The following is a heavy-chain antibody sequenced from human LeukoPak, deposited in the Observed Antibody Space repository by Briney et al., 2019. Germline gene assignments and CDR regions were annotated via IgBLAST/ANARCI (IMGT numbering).Heavy chain of an antibody. CDR1: GYTFTSYS. D-gene: IGHD1-1*01. CDR2: INPSGGST. V-gene: IGHV1-46*04. CDR3: ARAYMTVTGTAY. J-gene: IGHJ4*02. Sequence: ASVQVSCKASGYTFTSYSMHWVRQAPGQGLEWMGMINPSGGSTSYAQKLQGRVTMTRDTSASTVYMELSSLRSEDTAVYYCARAYMTVTGTAYWGQGTLVTVSS.